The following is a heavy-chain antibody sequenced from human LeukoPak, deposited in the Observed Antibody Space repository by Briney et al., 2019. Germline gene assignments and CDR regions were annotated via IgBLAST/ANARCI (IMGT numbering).Heavy chain of an antibody. CDR2: IYHSGRT. CDR1: VYSISSGYS. D-gene: IGHD1-26*01. V-gene: IGHV4-38-2*02. Sequence: SETLSLTCAFSVYSISSGYSWGWIRQPPGKGLDGTGRIYHSGRTYYTQSSKRRVTISVDTPQNKFSLKLRSVISAHTPVSHCAREIVVGATPTTWFDPWGQGTLGTVSS. CDR3: AREIVVGATPTTWFDP. J-gene: IGHJ5*02.